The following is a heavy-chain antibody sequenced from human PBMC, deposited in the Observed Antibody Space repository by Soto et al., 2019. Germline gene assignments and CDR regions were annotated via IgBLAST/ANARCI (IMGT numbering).Heavy chain of an antibody. D-gene: IGHD6-19*01. J-gene: IGHJ3*02. V-gene: IGHV3-7*01. CDR3: ARDRIAVAGSDAFDI. Sequence: EVQLVESGGGLVQPGGSLRLSCAASGFTFSSYWMSWVRQAPGKGLEWVANIKKDGSEKYYVDSVKGRFTISRDNAKNSLYLQMNSLRAEDTAVYYCARDRIAVAGSDAFDIWGQGTMVTVSS. CDR2: IKKDGSEK. CDR1: GFTFSSYW.